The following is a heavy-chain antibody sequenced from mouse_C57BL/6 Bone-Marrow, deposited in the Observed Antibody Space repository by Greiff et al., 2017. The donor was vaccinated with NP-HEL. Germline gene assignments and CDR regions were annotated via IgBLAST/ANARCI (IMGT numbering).Heavy chain of an antibody. CDR2: IYPSDSET. V-gene: IGHV1-61*01. CDR3: ARRYYGSTWFAY. D-gene: IGHD1-1*01. CDR1: GYTFTSYW. Sequence: QVQLQQPGAELVRPGSSVKLSCKASGYTFTSYWMDWVKQRPGQGLEWIGTIYPSDSETHYNQKFKDKATLTVDKSSSTAYMQLSSLTSEDSAVYYCARRYYGSTWFAYWGQGTLVTVSA. J-gene: IGHJ3*01.